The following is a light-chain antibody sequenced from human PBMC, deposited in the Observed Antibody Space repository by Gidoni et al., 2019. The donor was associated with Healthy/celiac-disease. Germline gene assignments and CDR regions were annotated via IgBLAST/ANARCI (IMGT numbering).Light chain of an antibody. V-gene: IGKV1-5*01. Sequence: DIQMTQSPSTLSASVGDRVTITCRASQSISSWLAWYQQKPGKAPKLLIYDASSLESGFPSRFSGSGSGTEFTLTISSLQPDDFATYYCQQYNSYPGTFGQGTKVE. CDR1: QSISSW. J-gene: IGKJ1*01. CDR3: QQYNSYPGT. CDR2: DAS.